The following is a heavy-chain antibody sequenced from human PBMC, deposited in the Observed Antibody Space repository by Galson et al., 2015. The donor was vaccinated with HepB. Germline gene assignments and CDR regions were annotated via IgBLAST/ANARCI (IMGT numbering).Heavy chain of an antibody. V-gene: IGHV1-18*01. CDR3: AREGGYGVVVPAATFGDY. CDR2: ISAYNGNT. Sequence: SVKVSCKASGYTFTSYGISWVRQAPGQGLEWMGWISAYNGNTNYAQKLQGRVTMTTDTSTSTAYMELRSLRSDDTAVYYCAREGGYGVVVPAATFGDYWGQGTLVTVSS. CDR1: GYTFTSYG. D-gene: IGHD2-2*01. J-gene: IGHJ4*02.